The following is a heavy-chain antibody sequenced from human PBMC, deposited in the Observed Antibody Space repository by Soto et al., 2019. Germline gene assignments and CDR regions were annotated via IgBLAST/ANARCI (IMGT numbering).Heavy chain of an antibody. Sequence: GESLKISCAASGFPFGENAMSWVRQAPGKGLEWVSGISDSGATTYYADSVRGRFTTSRDNSKNTLYLQMKSLRAEDSASYYCAKEDTSSGSLDYWGQGALVTVSS. J-gene: IGHJ4*02. CDR1: GFPFGENA. CDR3: AKEDTSSGSLDY. V-gene: IGHV3-23*01. D-gene: IGHD6-19*01. CDR2: ISDSGATT.